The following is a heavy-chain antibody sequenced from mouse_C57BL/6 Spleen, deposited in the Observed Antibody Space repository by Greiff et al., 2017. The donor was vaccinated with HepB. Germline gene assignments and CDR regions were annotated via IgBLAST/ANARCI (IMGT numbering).Heavy chain of an antibody. D-gene: IGHD4-1*01. Sequence: QVQLQQSGAELVRPGASVTLSCKASGYTFTDYEMHWVKQTHVHGLEWIGAIDPETGGTAYNQKFKGKAILTADKSSSTAYMALRSLTSEDSTVYYCTPSWERGGYFDDWGQGTTLTVSS. V-gene: IGHV1-15*01. J-gene: IGHJ2*01. CDR1: GYTFTDYE. CDR2: IDPETGGT. CDR3: TPSWERGGYFDD.